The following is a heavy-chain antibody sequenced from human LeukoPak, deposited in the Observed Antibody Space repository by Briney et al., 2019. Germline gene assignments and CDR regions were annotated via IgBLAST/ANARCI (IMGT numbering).Heavy chain of an antibody. J-gene: IGHJ4*02. CDR3: ARSHGYSYGFGHDY. V-gene: IGHV3-74*01. D-gene: IGHD5-18*01. Sequence: GGSLRLSCAASGFTFSSYWMHWVRQAPGKGLVWVSRINSDGSSTSYADSVKGRFPISRDNAKNTLYLQMNSLRAEDTAVYYCARSHGYSYGFGHDYWGQGTLVTVSS. CDR1: GFTFSSYW. CDR2: INSDGSST.